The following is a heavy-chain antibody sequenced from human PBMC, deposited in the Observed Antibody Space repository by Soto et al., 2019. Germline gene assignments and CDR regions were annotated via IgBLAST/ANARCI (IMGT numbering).Heavy chain of an antibody. V-gene: IGHV3-21*01. CDR3: AREVDFGFDY. CDR1: GFIFSSYS. D-gene: IGHD5-12*01. Sequence: GVLRLSCAASGFIFSSYSMNWVRQAPGKGLEWISSMSSRSDYIYYADSLKGRFTISRDNAKNSLYLQMNSLRADDTAVYYCAREVDFGFDYWGQGTPVTVSS. CDR2: MSSRSDYI. J-gene: IGHJ4*02.